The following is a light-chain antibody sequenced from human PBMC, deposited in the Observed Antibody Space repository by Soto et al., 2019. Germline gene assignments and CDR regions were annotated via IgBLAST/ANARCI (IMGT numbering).Light chain of an antibody. Sequence: QSALTQPASVSGSPGQSITISCTGTSSDVGAYNYVSWYQQHPGKAPKLMIYDVNIRPSGVSNRFSGSESGNTASLTISGLQAEDEADYYCTSWTTSTTMKFGGGTKLTVL. CDR2: DVN. CDR1: SSDVGAYNY. J-gene: IGLJ2*01. V-gene: IGLV2-14*01. CDR3: TSWTTSTTMK.